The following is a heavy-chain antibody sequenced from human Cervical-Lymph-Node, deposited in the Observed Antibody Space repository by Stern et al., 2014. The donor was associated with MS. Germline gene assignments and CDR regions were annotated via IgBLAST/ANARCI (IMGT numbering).Heavy chain of an antibody. V-gene: IGHV3-9*01. CDR1: GFKIDEYA. CDR2: FHWHSDIR. Sequence: EVQLVESGGGLVQPGRALRLSCVVSGFKIDEYAMHWVRQSPGKGLEWVSGFHWHSDIRGYADSVRGRFTVSRDNAKNSLYLQMNSLRPEDTGLYYCVSVYGDFDWGGADYWGQGTLVAVSS. J-gene: IGHJ4*02. D-gene: IGHD4-17*01. CDR3: VSVYGDFDWGGADY.